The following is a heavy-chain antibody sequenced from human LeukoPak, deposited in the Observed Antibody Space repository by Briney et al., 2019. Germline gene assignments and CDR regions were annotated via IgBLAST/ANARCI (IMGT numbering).Heavy chain of an antibody. CDR1: GGTFSSYA. CDR2: ISAYNGNT. Sequence: ASVKVSCKASGGTFSSYAISWVRQAPGQGLEWMGWISAYNGNTNYAQKLQGRVTMTTDTSTGTAYMELRSLRSDDTVVYYCARSAYDFWSATTAGDYWGQGTLVTVSS. J-gene: IGHJ4*02. CDR3: ARSAYDFWSATTAGDY. V-gene: IGHV1-18*01. D-gene: IGHD3-3*01.